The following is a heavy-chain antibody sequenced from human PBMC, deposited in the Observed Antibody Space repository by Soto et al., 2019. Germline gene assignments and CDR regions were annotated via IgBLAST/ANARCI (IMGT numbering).Heavy chain of an antibody. CDR1: GGTFSSYA. V-gene: IGHV1-69*06. CDR2: IIPIFGTA. D-gene: IGHD3-3*01. Sequence: GASVKVSCKASGGTFSSYAISWVRQAPGQGLEWMGGIIPIFGTANYAQKFQGRVTITADKSTSTAYMELSSLRSEDTAVYYCARKVGYDFWSGYYTSPYYYGVDVWGQGTTVTVSS. CDR3: ARKVGYDFWSGYYTSPYYYGVDV. J-gene: IGHJ6*02.